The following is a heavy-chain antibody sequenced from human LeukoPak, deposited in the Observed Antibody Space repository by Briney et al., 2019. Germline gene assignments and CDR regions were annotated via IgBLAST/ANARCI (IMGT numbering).Heavy chain of an antibody. D-gene: IGHD3-3*01. CDR3: AKDHERFLEWLLSYFDY. V-gene: IGHV3-23*01. CDR1: GFTFSSYA. Sequence: PGGSLRLSCAAPGFTFSSYAMSWVCQAPGKGLEWVSAISGSGGSTYYADSVKGRFTISRDNSKNTLYLQMNSLRAEDTAVYYCAKDHERFLEWLLSYFDYWGQGTLVTVSS. CDR2: ISGSGGST. J-gene: IGHJ4*02.